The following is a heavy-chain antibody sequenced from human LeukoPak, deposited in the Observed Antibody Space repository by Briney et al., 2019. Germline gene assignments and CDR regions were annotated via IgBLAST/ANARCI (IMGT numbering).Heavy chain of an antibody. CDR3: ARDRYSTIFGG. Sequence: GGSLRLSCAASGFTLSSEYMSWVRQAPGKGLECVSIIYSGGDTYYSDSVTGRFTISRDNSKNTLYLQMNSLRAEDTAVYYCARDRYSTIFGGWGQGTLVTVSS. CDR1: GFTLSSEY. V-gene: IGHV3-66*02. D-gene: IGHD3-3*01. CDR2: IYSGGDT. J-gene: IGHJ4*02.